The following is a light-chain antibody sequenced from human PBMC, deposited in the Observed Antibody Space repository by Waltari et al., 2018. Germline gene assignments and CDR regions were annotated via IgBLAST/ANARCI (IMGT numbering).Light chain of an antibody. Sequence: IVLTQAPATLSFSPGATATLSCRASPSLRTFLAWYQQKPGQAPRLLIYNSSLSASGVPVRFSGSGSGTDFTLTISHLEPEDFAFYFCQHRYNWLFTFGPGTKVEIK. J-gene: IGKJ3*01. CDR2: NSS. CDR3: QHRYNWLFT. V-gene: IGKV3-11*01. CDR1: PSLRTF.